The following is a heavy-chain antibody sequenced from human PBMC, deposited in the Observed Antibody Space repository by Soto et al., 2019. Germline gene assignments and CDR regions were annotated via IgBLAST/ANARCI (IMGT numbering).Heavy chain of an antibody. V-gene: IGHV4-39*01. CDR2: IYYSGST. CDR3: ARHWMAGTGYYFDY. Sequence: QLQLQESGPGLVKPSETLSLTCTVSGGSISSSSYYWGWIRQPPGKGLEWIGSIYYSGSTYYNPSLKSRVTISVDTSKNQFSLKLSSVTAADTAVYYCARHWMAGTGYYFDYWGQGTLVTVSS. CDR1: GGSISSSSYY. D-gene: IGHD6-19*01. J-gene: IGHJ4*02.